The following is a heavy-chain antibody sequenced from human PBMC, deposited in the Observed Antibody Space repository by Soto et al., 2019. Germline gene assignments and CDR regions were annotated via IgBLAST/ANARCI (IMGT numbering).Heavy chain of an antibody. V-gene: IGHV3-23*01. D-gene: IGHD3-10*01. Sequence: GGSLRLSCAASGFTFSSYAMSWVRQAPGKGLEWVSAISGSGGSTYYADSVKGRFTISRDNSNNTLYLQMNSLRAEDTGVYYCARELLYGSGSRNFHYYGMDVWGQGTTVTVSS. CDR3: ARELLYGSGSRNFHYYGMDV. CDR2: ISGSGGST. J-gene: IGHJ6*02. CDR1: GFTFSSYA.